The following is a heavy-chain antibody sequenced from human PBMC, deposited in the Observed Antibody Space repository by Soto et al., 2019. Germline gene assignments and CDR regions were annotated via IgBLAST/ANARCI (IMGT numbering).Heavy chain of an antibody. CDR2: ISAYNRNT. CDR1: GYTFTSYG. V-gene: IGHV1-18*01. D-gene: IGHD6-13*01. CDR3: ARVIAAAADFDY. J-gene: IGHJ4*02. Sequence: QVQLVQSGAEVKKPGASVKVSCKASGYTFTSYGLSWVRQAPGQGLEWMGWISAYNRNTNYAQKLQVRVTMTTDTITRTVYMELRSLGSDDTAVYYCARVIAAAADFDYWGQGTLVSVSS.